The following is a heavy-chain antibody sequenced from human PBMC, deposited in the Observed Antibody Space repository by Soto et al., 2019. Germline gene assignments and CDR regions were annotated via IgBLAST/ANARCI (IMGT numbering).Heavy chain of an antibody. CDR2: ISYDGSNK. D-gene: IGHD3-22*01. CDR3: ARDDRAFDY. Sequence: QPGGSLRLSCAASGFTFSSYAMHWVRQAPGKGLEWVAVISYDGSNKYYADSVKGRFTISRDNSKNTLYLQMNSLRAEDTAVYYCARDDRAFDYWGQGTLVTVSS. CDR1: GFTFSSYA. V-gene: IGHV3-30-3*01. J-gene: IGHJ4*02.